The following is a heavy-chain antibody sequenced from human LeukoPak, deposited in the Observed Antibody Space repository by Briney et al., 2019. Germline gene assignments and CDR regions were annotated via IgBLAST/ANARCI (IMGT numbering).Heavy chain of an antibody. CDR2: INPNSGGT. CDR3: AREVNFLPYSYGRYFDY. V-gene: IGHV1-2*04. D-gene: IGHD5-18*01. J-gene: IGHJ4*02. Sequence: PGASVKVSCKASGYTFTGYYTHWVRQAPGQGLEWMGWINPNSGGTNYAQKFQGWVTMTRDTSISTAYMELSRLRSDDTAVYYCAREVNFLPYSYGRYFDYWGQGTLVTVSS. CDR1: GYTFTGYY.